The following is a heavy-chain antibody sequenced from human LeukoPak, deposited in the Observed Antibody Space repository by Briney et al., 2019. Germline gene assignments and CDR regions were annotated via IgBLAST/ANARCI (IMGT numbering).Heavy chain of an antibody. CDR3: ARDSIRSGMD. J-gene: IGHJ4*02. CDR2: IYYSGST. CDR1: GGSISSSSYY. Sequence: KTSETLSLTCTVSGGSISSSSYYRGWIRQPPGKGLEWIGSIYYSGSTYYNPSLKSRVTISVDTSKNQFSLKLSSVTAADTAVYYCARDSIRSGMDWGQGTLVTVSS. D-gene: IGHD6-19*01. V-gene: IGHV4-39*07.